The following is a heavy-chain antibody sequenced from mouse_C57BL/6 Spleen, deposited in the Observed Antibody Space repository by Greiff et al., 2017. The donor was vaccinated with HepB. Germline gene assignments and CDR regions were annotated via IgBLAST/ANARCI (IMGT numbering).Heavy chain of an antibody. CDR1: GFTFSDYY. J-gene: IGHJ4*01. Sequence: DVMLVESEGGLVQPGSSMKLSCTASGFTFSDYYMAWVRQVPEKGLEWVANINYDGSSTYYLDSLKSRFIISRDNAKNILYLQMSSLKSEDTATYYCARSYHYAMDYWGQGTSVTVSS. V-gene: IGHV5-16*01. CDR3: ARSYHYAMDY. D-gene: IGHD2-10*01. CDR2: INYDGSST.